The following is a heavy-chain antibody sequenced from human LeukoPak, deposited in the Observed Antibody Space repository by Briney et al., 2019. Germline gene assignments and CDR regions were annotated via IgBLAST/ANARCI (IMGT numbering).Heavy chain of an antibody. Sequence: PSETLSLTCTVSGGSISSYYWSWIRQPPGKGLEWIGYIYYSGSTNYNPSLKSRVTISVDTSKNQFSLKLSSVTAADTAVYYCARANNDFWSGYDAFDIWGQGTMVTVSS. V-gene: IGHV4-59*01. CDR1: GGSISSYY. CDR2: IYYSGST. D-gene: IGHD3-3*01. CDR3: ARANNDFWSGYDAFDI. J-gene: IGHJ3*02.